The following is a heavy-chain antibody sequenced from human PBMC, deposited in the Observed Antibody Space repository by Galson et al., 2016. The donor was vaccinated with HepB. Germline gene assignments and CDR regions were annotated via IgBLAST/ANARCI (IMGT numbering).Heavy chain of an antibody. CDR1: GFSVISNY. D-gene: IGHD4-17*01. CDR3: ARVGVTTDY. CDR2: IKSDGSEK. V-gene: IGHV3-7*01. J-gene: IGHJ4*02. Sequence: SLRLSCAASGFSVISNYMSWVRQAPGKGLEWVANIKSDGSEKYYVDSVKGRFTISRDNAQNSLYLQMNSLRVEDTAVYYCARVGVTTDYWGQGTLVTVSS.